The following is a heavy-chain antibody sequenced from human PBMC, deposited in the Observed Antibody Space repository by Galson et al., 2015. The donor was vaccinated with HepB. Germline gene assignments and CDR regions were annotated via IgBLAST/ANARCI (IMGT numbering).Heavy chain of an antibody. CDR3: ARADRGGGYGYLDS. Sequence: SLRLSCAASGFTFSRYAMHWVRQAPGKGLQWVAVISYDGSNKYYTDSVKGRFTISRDNSNNTLYLQMNSLRAEDTAVFYCARADRGGGYGYLDSWGQGTLVTVSS. V-gene: IGHV3-30-3*01. CDR1: GFTFSRYA. D-gene: IGHD5-12*01. J-gene: IGHJ4*02. CDR2: ISYDGSNK.